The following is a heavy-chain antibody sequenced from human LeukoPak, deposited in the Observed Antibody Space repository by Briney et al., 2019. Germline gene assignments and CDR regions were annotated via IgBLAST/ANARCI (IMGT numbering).Heavy chain of an antibody. J-gene: IGHJ6*02. Sequence: SETLSLTCTVSGGSISSSSYYWGWIRQPPGKGLEWIGSIYYSGSTYYNPSLKSRVTISVDTSKNQFSLKLSSVTAADTAVYYCARRFDYYYGMDVWGQGTTVTVSS. V-gene: IGHV4-39*01. CDR1: GGSISSSSYY. CDR3: ARRFDYYYGMDV. CDR2: IYYSGST.